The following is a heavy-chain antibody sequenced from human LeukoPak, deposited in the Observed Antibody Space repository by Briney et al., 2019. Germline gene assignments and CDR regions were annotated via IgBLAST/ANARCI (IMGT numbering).Heavy chain of an antibody. CDR2: INHSGST. D-gene: IGHD2-2*01. V-gene: IGHV4-34*01. Sequence: SETLSLTCAVYGGSFSGYYWSWIRQPPGKGLEWIGEINHSGSTNYNPSLKSRVTISVDTSKNKFSLKLSSVTAADTAVYYCASRKYQWYFDYWGQGTLVTVSS. CDR1: GGSFSGYY. J-gene: IGHJ4*02. CDR3: ASRKYQWYFDY.